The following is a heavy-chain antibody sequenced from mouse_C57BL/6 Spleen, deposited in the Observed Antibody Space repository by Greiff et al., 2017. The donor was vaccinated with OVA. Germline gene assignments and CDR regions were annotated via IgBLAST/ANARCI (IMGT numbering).Heavy chain of an antibody. CDR3: VGGHYYGSSSDYFDY. J-gene: IGHJ2*01. D-gene: IGHD1-1*01. CDR1: GFSFNTYA. Sequence: EVQLVESGGGLVQPKGSLKLSCAASGFSFNTYAMNWVRQAPGKGLEWVARIRSKSNNYATYYADSVKDRFTISRDDSESMLYLQMNNLKTEDTAMYYCVGGHYYGSSSDYFDYWGQGTTLTVSS. V-gene: IGHV10-1*01. CDR2: IRSKSNNYAT.